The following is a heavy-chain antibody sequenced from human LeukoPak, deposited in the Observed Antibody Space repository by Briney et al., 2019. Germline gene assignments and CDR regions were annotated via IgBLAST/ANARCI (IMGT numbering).Heavy chain of an antibody. CDR1: GGSISSYY. J-gene: IGHJ4*02. Sequence: SETLSLTCTVSGGSISSYYWSWIRQPPGKGLEWIGYIYYSGSTDYNPSLKSRVTISVDTSKNQFSLKLSSVTAADTAVYYCARLKWFGEPRFDYWGQGTLVTVSS. V-gene: IGHV4-59*12. D-gene: IGHD3-10*01. CDR3: ARLKWFGEPRFDY. CDR2: IYYSGST.